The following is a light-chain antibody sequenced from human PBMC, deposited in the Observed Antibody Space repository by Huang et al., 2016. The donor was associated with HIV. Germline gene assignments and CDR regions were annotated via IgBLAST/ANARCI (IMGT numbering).Light chain of an antibody. CDR1: QRINTY. Sequence: DIQMTQSPSSLSASVGDRVTTTCRASQRINTYLNWFQQKPGKAPKVLISAASTLQSGVPSRFSGGGSGTHFTLTITSLQPEDFATYYCQQTYTGVTFGQGTKVEIK. CDR2: AAS. J-gene: IGKJ1*01. CDR3: QQTYTGVT. V-gene: IGKV1-39*01.